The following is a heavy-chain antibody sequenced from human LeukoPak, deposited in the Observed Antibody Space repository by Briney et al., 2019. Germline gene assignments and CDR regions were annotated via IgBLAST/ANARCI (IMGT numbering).Heavy chain of an antibody. CDR1: GFTFSSYS. V-gene: IGHV3-21*04. CDR3: ASPDCTNGVCPGA. Sequence: PGGSLRLSCAASGFTFSSYSMNWVRQAPGKGLEWVSSISSSSSYIYYADSVKGRFTISRDNAKNSLYLQMNSLRAEDTAVYYCASPDCTNGVCPGAGGQGTLVTVSS. CDR2: ISSSSSYI. J-gene: IGHJ4*02. D-gene: IGHD2-8*01.